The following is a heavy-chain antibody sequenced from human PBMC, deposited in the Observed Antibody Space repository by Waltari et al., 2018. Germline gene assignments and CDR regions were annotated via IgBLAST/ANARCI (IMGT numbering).Heavy chain of an antibody. V-gene: IGHV3-73*01. J-gene: IGHJ4*02. CDR1: GFTFSGSA. CDR3: TATIYYDSSGYPF. Sequence: EVQLVESGGGLVQPGGSLKLSCAASGFTFSGSAMHWVRQASGKGLEWVGRIRSKANSYATAYAASVKGRFTISRDDSKNTAYLQMNSLKTEDTAVYYCTATIYYDSSGYPFWGQGTLVTVSS. CDR2: IRSKANSYAT. D-gene: IGHD3-22*01.